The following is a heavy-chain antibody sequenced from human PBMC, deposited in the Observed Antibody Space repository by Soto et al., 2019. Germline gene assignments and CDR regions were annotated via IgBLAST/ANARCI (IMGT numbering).Heavy chain of an antibody. CDR1: GFTFSSCT. J-gene: IGHJ6*02. CDR3: SGCSGGACHQNYGMDV. CDR2: ISPSTSHI. V-gene: IGHV3-21*01. Sequence: EVHLVESGGGLVKPGGSLRLSCAVSGFTFSSCTMNWVRQAPGKGLEWVSSISPSTSHIYYADSVKGRFTISRDNAKNVLFLQMNSLRAEDTAVYYCSGCSGGACHQNYGMDVWGQGTTVTVSS. D-gene: IGHD2-15*01.